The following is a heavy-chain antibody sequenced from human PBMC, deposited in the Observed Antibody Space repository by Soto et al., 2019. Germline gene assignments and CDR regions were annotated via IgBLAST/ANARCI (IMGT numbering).Heavy chain of an antibody. J-gene: IGHJ6*02. D-gene: IGHD6-19*01. CDR3: VKDGSSGWPYYYGMDV. CDR1: GFTFSSYG. Sequence: GSLRLSCAASGFTFSSYGMHWVRQAPGKGLEWVAVISYDGRNKYYADSVKGRFTISRDNSKNTLYLQMSSLRPEDTAVYYCVKDGSSGWPYYYGMDVWGQGTTVTV. CDR2: ISYDGRNK. V-gene: IGHV3-30*18.